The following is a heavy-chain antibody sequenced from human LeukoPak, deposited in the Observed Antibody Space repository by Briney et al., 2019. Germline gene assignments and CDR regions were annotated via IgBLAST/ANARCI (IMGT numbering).Heavy chain of an antibody. V-gene: IGHV1-46*01. Sequence: SVKVSCKASGYTFTSYDMHWVRQAPGQGLEWMGIINPSGGSTSYAQKFQGRVTMTRDTSTSTVYMELSSLRSEDTAVYYCARSDSSGYLFDYWGQGTLVTVSS. CDR2: INPSGGST. CDR3: ARSDSSGYLFDY. J-gene: IGHJ4*02. D-gene: IGHD3-22*01. CDR1: GYTFTSYD.